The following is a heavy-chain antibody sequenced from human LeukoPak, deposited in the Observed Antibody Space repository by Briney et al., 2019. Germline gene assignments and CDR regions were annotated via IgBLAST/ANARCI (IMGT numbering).Heavy chain of an antibody. CDR3: ARGRKTGTRVAVDI. J-gene: IGHJ3*02. CDR1: GYTFTSYD. Sequence: ASVKVSCRASGYTFTSYDINWVRQATGQGLEWMGWMGPNNGNIGYAQKFQGRVTMTRNTSISTAYMELSSLRSEDTAVYYCARGRKTGTRVAVDIWGQGTMVTVSS. CDR2: MGPNNGNI. V-gene: IGHV1-8*01.